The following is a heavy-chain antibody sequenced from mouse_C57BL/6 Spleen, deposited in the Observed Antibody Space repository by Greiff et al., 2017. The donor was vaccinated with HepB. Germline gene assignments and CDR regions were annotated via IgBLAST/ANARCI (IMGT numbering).Heavy chain of an antibody. D-gene: IGHD1-1*01. V-gene: IGHV3-6*01. CDR3: AIVEVYYGSSYWYFDV. Sequence: EVQLKESGPGLVKPSQSLSLTCSVTGYSITSGYYWNWIRQFPGNKLEWMGYISYDGSNNYNPSLKNRISITRDTSKNQFFLKLNSVTTEDTATYYCAIVEVYYGSSYWYFDVWGTGTTVTVSS. CDR1: GYSITSGYY. J-gene: IGHJ1*03. CDR2: ISYDGSN.